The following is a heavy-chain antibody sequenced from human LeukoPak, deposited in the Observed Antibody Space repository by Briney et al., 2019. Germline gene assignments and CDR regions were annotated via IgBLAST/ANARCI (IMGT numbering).Heavy chain of an antibody. D-gene: IGHD3-10*01. Sequence: GGSLRLSCAASGFTFSNHGMHWVRQAPGKGLEWVAVIWYDGSKMYYGDSVKGRFTISRDNSMGTLFLEMNSLRAEDTAVYYCARDIAGSYYNGVDYWGQGTLVTVSS. V-gene: IGHV3-33*01. CDR2: IWYDGSKM. CDR1: GFTFSNHG. CDR3: ARDIAGSYYNGVDY. J-gene: IGHJ4*02.